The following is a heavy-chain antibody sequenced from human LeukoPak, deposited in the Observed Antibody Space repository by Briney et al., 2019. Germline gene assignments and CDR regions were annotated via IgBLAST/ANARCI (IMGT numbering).Heavy chain of an antibody. Sequence: GGSLRLSCAASGFTFSSYTINWVRQAPGKGLEWVSSISSSSSYIYYADSMKGRFTISRDNAKNSLYLQMSSLRDDDTAVYYCARGQDWAFDYWGQGTLVTVSS. CDR3: ARGQDWAFDY. V-gene: IGHV3-21*01. D-gene: IGHD3/OR15-3a*01. CDR1: GFTFSSYT. J-gene: IGHJ4*02. CDR2: ISSSSSYI.